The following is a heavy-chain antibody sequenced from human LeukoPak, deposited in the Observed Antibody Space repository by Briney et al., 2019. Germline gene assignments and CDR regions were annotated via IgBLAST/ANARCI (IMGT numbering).Heavy chain of an antibody. CDR1: GFPFSSYS. CDR2: IKPDGTTK. D-gene: IGHD6-13*01. Sequence: GGSLRLSCAASGFPFSSYSMTWVRQAPGKGLEWVANIKPDGTTKFYVDSVKGRFTISRDSALNSLYLQMNSLRAEDAAIYYCARSIPYGTTWYGRSDYWGQGTLVTVSS. V-gene: IGHV3-7*03. CDR3: ARSIPYGTTWYGRSDY. J-gene: IGHJ4*02.